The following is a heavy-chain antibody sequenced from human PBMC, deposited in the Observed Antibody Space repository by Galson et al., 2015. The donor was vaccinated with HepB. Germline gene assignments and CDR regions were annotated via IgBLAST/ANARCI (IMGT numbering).Heavy chain of an antibody. CDR3: ARVNVVFSTSCYYFDY. D-gene: IGHD2-2*01. CDR2: INPNSGGT. J-gene: IGHJ4*02. CDR1: GYTFTSYY. Sequence: SVKVSCKASGYTFTSYYMHWVRQAPGQGLEWMGWINPNSGGTNYAQKFQGRVTMTRDTSISTAYMELSRLRSYDTAVYYCARVNVVFSTSCYYFDYWGQGTLVTVSS. V-gene: IGHV1-2*02.